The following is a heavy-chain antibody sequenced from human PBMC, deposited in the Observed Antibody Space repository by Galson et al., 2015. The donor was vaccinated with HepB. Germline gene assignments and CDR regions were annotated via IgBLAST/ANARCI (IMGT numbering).Heavy chain of an antibody. D-gene: IGHD5-12*01. Sequence: SLRLSCAASGFTFDDYAMHWVRQAPGKGLEWVSLISWDGGSTYYADSVKGRFTISRDNSKNSLYLQMNSLRAEDTALYYCAKDIGGYDWRGYYYYGMDVWGQGTTVTVSS. J-gene: IGHJ6*02. V-gene: IGHV3-43D*03. CDR3: AKDIGGYDWRGYYYYGMDV. CDR1: GFTFDDYA. CDR2: ISWDGGST.